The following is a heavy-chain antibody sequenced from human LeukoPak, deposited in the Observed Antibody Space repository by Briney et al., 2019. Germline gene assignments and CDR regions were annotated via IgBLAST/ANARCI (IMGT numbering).Heavy chain of an antibody. CDR2: ISSSGSTI. CDR1: GFTFSSYE. Sequence: GGSLRLSCTASGFTFSSYEMNWVRQAPGKGLEWVSYISSSGSTIYYADSVKGRFTISRDNAKNSLYLQMNSLRAEDTAVYYCARDWDGHSGSYYDFDYWGQGTLVTVSS. J-gene: IGHJ4*02. D-gene: IGHD1-26*01. V-gene: IGHV3-48*03. CDR3: ARDWDGHSGSYYDFDY.